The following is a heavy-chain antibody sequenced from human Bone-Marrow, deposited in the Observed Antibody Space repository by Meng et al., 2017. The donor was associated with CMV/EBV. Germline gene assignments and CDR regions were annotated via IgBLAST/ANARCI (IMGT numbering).Heavy chain of an antibody. CDR2: INPNSGGT. Sequence: ASVKVSCKASGYTFTGYYMHWVRQAPGQGLEWMGWINPNSGGTNYAQKFQGRVTMTRDTSISTGYMELSRLRSDDTAVYYCASDGGGIAANPPYYGMDVWGQGSTVTV. D-gene: IGHD6-25*01. CDR1: GYTFTGYY. J-gene: IGHJ6*02. V-gene: IGHV1-2*02. CDR3: ASDGGGIAANPPYYGMDV.